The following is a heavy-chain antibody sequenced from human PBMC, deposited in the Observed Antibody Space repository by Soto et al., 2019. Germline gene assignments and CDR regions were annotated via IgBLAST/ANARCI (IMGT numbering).Heavy chain of an antibody. CDR2: IIPILGIA. Sequence: SVKVSCKASGGTFSSYTISWVRQAPGQGLEWMGRIIPILGIANYAQKFQGRATITADKSTSTAYMELSSLRSEDTAVYYCARALGTTFKKKNDYWGQGTLVTVSS. CDR1: GGTFSSYT. CDR3: ARALGTTFKKKNDY. V-gene: IGHV1-69*02. J-gene: IGHJ4*02. D-gene: IGHD1-7*01.